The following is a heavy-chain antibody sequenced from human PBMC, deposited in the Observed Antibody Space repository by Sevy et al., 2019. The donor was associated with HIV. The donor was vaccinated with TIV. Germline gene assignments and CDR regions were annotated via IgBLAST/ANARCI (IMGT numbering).Heavy chain of an antibody. CDR3: AKDSTAVAAFDY. CDR2: ISYDGSNK. D-gene: IGHD6-19*01. J-gene: IGHJ4*02. Sequence: GGSLRLSCAASGFTFSSYGMHWVRQAPGKGLEWVAVISYDGSNKYYADSVKGRFTMSRDNSKNTLYLQMNSLRAEDTAVYYCAKDSTAVAAFDYWGQGTLVTVSS. V-gene: IGHV3-30*18. CDR1: GFTFSSYG.